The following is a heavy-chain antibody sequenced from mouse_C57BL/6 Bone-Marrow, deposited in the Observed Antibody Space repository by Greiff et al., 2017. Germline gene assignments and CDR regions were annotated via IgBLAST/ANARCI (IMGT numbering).Heavy chain of an antibody. Sequence: VQLQQPGAELVRPGTSVKLSCKASGYTFTSYWMHWVKQRPGQGLEWIGVIDPSDSYTNYNQKFKGKATLTVDTSSSTAYMQLSSLTSEDSAVYYCARSRFITTVVANQAWFAYWGQGTLVTVSA. CDR1: GYTFTSYW. V-gene: IGHV1-59*01. D-gene: IGHD1-1*01. CDR3: ARSRFITTVVANQAWFAY. J-gene: IGHJ3*01. CDR2: IDPSDSYT.